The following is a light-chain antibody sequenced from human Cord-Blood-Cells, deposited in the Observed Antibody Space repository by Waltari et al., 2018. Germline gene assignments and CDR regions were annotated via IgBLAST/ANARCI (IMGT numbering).Light chain of an antibody. CDR1: QSFSSN. J-gene: IGKJ3*01. CDR3: QQYNNWPPFT. V-gene: IGKV3-15*01. Sequence: EIVMTQSPATLSVSTGERAPLSCSASQSFSSNLAWYQQKPGQAPRLLIYGASTRATGIPARFSGSGSGTEFTLTISSLQSEDFAVYYCQQYNNWPPFTFGPGTKVDIK. CDR2: GAS.